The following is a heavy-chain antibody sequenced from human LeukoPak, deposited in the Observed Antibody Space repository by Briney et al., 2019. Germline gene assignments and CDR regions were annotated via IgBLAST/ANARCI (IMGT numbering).Heavy chain of an antibody. CDR2: MPSDGNAM. D-gene: IGHD3-22*01. J-gene: IGHJ4*02. CDR3: VRESEYYFDHSASFDY. Sequence: GRSLTLSWPPVGFTFTTYLIHCVRQPPGKGLEWVALMPSDGNAMFYADSVKGRFTISRDNSKNTLYLQMNSLRAEDTAVYYCVRESEYYFDHSASFDYWGQGTLVTVSS. V-gene: IGHV3-30-3*01. CDR1: GFTFTTYL.